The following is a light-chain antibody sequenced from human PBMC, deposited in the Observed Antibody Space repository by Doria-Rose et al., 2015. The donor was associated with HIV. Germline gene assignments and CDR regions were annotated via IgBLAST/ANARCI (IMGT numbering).Light chain of an antibody. J-gene: IGLJ2*01. V-gene: IGLV3-1*01. CDR1: KLGDKY. CDR3: QAWDSSTVV. Sequence: GQTASITCSGTKLGDKYASWYQQKPGKSPVLVIYQDTKRPSGIPERFSGANSGNTATLTISGTQAMDGADYYCQAWDSSTVVFGGGTKLTVL. CDR2: QDT.